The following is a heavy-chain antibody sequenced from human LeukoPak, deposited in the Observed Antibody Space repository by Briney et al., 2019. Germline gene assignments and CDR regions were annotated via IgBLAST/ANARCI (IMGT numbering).Heavy chain of an antibody. CDR2: VSGSGYNT. CDR3: AKDGAMYSSGWYEGGYFDC. J-gene: IGHJ4*02. V-gene: IGHV3-23*01. Sequence: GGSLRLSCAASGFTVTSYAMHWVRQAPGKGLEWLSTVSGSGYNTYYADSVKGRLTISRDTSKNTLYLQMNSLRAEDTAVYYCAKDGAMYSSGWYEGGYFDCWGQGTLVTVST. D-gene: IGHD6-19*01. CDR1: GFTVTSYA.